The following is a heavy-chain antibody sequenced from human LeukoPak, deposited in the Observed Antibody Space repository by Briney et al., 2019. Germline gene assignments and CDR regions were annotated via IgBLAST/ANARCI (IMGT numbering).Heavy chain of an antibody. Sequence: GRSLRLSCAASGFTFDDYAMHWVRQAPGKGLEWVSGISWNSGSIGYADSVKGRFTISRDNAKNSLYLQMNSLRAEDTALYYCAKDMPYYYDSSGMGGFDYWGQGTLVTVSS. V-gene: IGHV3-9*01. CDR1: GFTFDDYA. CDR3: AKDMPYYYDSSGMGGFDY. D-gene: IGHD3-22*01. J-gene: IGHJ4*02. CDR2: ISWNSGSI.